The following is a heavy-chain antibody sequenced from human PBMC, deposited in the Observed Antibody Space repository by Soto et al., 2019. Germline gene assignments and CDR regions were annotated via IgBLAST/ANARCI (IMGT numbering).Heavy chain of an antibody. CDR3: AKDGERSVRYFDWSPGFDP. J-gene: IGHJ5*02. CDR2: ISGSGGST. CDR1: GFTFSSYA. V-gene: IGHV3-23*01. D-gene: IGHD3-9*01. Sequence: GGSLRLSCAASGFTFSSYAMSWVRQAPGKGLEWVSAISGSGGSTYYADSVKGRFTISRDNSKNTLYLQMNSLRAEDTAVYYCAKDGERSVRYFDWSPGFDPWCQGTLVTVSS.